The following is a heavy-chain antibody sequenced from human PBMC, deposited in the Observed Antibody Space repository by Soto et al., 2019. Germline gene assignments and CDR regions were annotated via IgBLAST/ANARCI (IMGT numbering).Heavy chain of an antibody. D-gene: IGHD1-26*01. V-gene: IGHV1-3*01. J-gene: IGHJ6*02. CDR3: AREAEGGIYYYYGMDV. CDR1: GYTLTSYA. Sequence: ASVKVSCKASGYTLTSYAMHWVRQAPGQRLEWMGWINAGNGNTKYSQKFQGRVTITRDTSASTAYMELSSLRSEDTAVYYCAREAEGGIYYYYGMDVWGQGTTVTVSS. CDR2: INAGNGNT.